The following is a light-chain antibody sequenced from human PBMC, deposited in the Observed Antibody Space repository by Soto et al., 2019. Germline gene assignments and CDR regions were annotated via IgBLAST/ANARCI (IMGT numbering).Light chain of an antibody. CDR1: QGISSY. CDR2: AAS. Sequence: IQLTQSPSSLSASLGDRVTITCRASQGISSYLAWYQQKPGKAPKLLIYAASTLESGVPSRFNGSGSGTDFTLTISSRQPEDFATYYCQQLNNYPITVGRGTRLEIK. V-gene: IGKV1-9*01. CDR3: QQLNNYPIT. J-gene: IGKJ5*01.